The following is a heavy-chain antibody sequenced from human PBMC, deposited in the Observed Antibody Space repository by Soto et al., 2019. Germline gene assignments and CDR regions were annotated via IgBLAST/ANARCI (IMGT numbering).Heavy chain of an antibody. V-gene: IGHV3-30-3*01. CDR1: GFTFSSYA. D-gene: IGHD6-13*01. CDR2: ISYDGSNK. CDR3: ARSDAAAGLPGDY. J-gene: IGHJ4*02. Sequence: QVQLVESGGGVVQPGRSLRLSCAASGFTFSSYAMHWVRQAPGKGLEWVAVISYDGSNKYYADSVKGRFTISRDNSKNTLYLQMNSLRAEDTAVYYCARSDAAAGLPGDYWGQGTLVTVSS.